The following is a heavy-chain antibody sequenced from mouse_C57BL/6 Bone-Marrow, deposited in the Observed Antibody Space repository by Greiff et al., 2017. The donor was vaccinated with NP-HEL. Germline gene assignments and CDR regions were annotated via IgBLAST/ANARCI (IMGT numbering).Heavy chain of an antibody. CDR1: GYTFTDYY. J-gene: IGHJ2*01. Sequence: EVKLQQSGPELVKPGASVKISCKASGYTFTDYYMNWVKQSHGKSLEWIGDINPNNGGTSYNQKFKGKATLTVDKSSSTAYMELRSLTSEDSAVYYCASSSSDFDYWGQGTTLTVSS. D-gene: IGHD1-1*01. CDR2: INPNNGGT. CDR3: ASSSSDFDY. V-gene: IGHV1-26*01.